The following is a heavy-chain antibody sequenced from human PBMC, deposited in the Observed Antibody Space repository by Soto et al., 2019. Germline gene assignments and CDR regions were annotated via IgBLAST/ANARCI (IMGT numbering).Heavy chain of an antibody. CDR3: ARGVSLYWYLDL. CDR2: INAGNGNT. J-gene: IGHJ2*01. CDR1: GYTFTSYA. Sequence: QVQLVQSGAEVKKPGASVKVSCKASGYTFTSYAMHWVRQAPGQRLEWMGWINAGNGNTKYSQKFQGRVTMTRDTSASTAYMDLSSLRSEDTAVYYCARGVSLYWYLDLWGRCTLVTVSS. V-gene: IGHV1-3*01. D-gene: IGHD3-3*02.